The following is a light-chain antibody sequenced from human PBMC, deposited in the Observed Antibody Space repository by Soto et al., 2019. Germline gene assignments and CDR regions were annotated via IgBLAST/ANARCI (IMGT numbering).Light chain of an antibody. CDR3: QQYYRQAT. V-gene: IGKV1-5*03. CDR1: QSITNW. CDR2: MAS. J-gene: IGKJ1*01. Sequence: DIQMTHSPATLSASVVDIFTITCRASQSITNWLAWYQQKPGKAPKPLIYMASSLESGVPSRFSGSGGGTEFTLTISSLQPDDFATYYCQQYYRQATFGQGTKVDIK.